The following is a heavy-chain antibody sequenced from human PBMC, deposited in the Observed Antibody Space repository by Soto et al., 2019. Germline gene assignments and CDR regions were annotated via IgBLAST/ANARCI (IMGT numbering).Heavy chain of an antibody. J-gene: IGHJ5*02. CDR2: IFPSDSDT. Sequence: LKISCRTSGYRFTSYWIAWVRQMPGKGLEWMGIIFPSDSDTRYSPSFQGQVTISADRSTSTVFLKWASLKAADTAVYFCARKDKSGYFNWFDPWGQGTLVTVSS. D-gene: IGHD3-22*01. CDR3: ARKDKSGYFNWFDP. CDR1: GYRFTSYW. V-gene: IGHV5-51*01.